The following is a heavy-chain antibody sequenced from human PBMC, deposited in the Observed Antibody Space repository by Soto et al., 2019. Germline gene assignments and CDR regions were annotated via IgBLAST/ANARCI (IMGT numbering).Heavy chain of an antibody. CDR3: ARDLTLIVVVTKYYFEY. V-gene: IGHV1-46*03. Sequence: ASVKVSCKASGYTFTSYYIHWVRQAPGQGLEWMGIINPSGGLTTYAQKFQGRVTMTRDTSTSTAYMELSSLRSEDTAVYYCARDLTLIVVVTKYYFEYWGQGTLVTVSS. J-gene: IGHJ4*02. D-gene: IGHD3-22*01. CDR2: INPSGGLT. CDR1: GYTFTSYY.